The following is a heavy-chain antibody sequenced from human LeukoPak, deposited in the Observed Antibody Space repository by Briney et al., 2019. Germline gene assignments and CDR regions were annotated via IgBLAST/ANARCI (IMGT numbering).Heavy chain of an antibody. CDR2: INYNGIYI. CDR1: GLTFSSYD. V-gene: IGHV3-21*01. J-gene: IGHJ4*02. CDR3: ARIGPGRDGSNSFDQ. Sequence: PGGSLRLSCAASGLTFSSYDMTWVRQAPGKGLEYVSSINYNGIYIFSADSVKGRFTISRDNAKNSLYLEMNSLRVEDTAFHYCARIGPGRDGSNSFDQWGQGTLVIVSS. D-gene: IGHD5-24*01.